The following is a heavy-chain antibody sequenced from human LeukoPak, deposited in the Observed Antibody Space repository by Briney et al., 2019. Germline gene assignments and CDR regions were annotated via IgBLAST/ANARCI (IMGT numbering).Heavy chain of an antibody. CDR3: ARCSPSGDFWSGYYTYYYYMDV. V-gene: IGHV1-18*01. Sequence: GASVKVSCKASGYTFTSYGISWVRQAPGQGLEWMGWISAYNGNTNYAQKLQGRVTMTTDTSTSTAYMELRSLRSDDTAVYYCARCSPSGDFWSGYYTYYYYMDVWGKGTTVTVSS. CDR1: GYTFTSYG. CDR2: ISAYNGNT. J-gene: IGHJ6*03. D-gene: IGHD3-3*01.